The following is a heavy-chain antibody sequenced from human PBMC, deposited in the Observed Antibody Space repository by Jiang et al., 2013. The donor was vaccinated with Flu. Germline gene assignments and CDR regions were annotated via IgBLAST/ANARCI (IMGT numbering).Heavy chain of an antibody. CDR2: IYYSGST. CDR1: GGSITSYY. D-gene: IGHD6-13*01. J-gene: IGHJ4*02. CDR3: ARRRAATGGMDFDY. Sequence: LLKPSETLSLTCTVSGGSITSYYWNWIRQPPGKGLEWIGYIYYSGSTNYNPSLKSRVTISVDNSKNQFSLKLSSVTAADTAVYYCARRRAATGGMDFDYWGQGTLVTVSS. V-gene: IGHV4-59*08.